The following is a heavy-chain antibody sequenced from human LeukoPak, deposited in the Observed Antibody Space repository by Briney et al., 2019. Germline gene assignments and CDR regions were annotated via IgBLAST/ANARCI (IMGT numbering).Heavy chain of an antibody. CDR3: ARVGPLTTKVTTGGVDY. D-gene: IGHD4-17*01. CDR1: GASISSQY. J-gene: IGHJ4*02. CDR2: IHHTETS. V-gene: IGHV4-59*11. Sequence: PSETLSLTCTVSGASISSQYWSWIRKTPGKGLEWIAYIHHTETSKYNPSLKSRVTISIDTSMNQFSLTLSSVTAADTAVYYCARVGPLTTKVTTGGVDYWGQGTLVTVSS.